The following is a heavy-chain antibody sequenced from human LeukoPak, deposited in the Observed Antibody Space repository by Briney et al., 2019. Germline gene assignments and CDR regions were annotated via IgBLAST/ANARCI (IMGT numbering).Heavy chain of an antibody. D-gene: IGHD2-15*01. CDR2: IYYSGST. Sequence: SETLSLTCTVSGGSISSYYWSWIRQPPGKGLEWIGYIYYSGSTNYNPSLKSRVTISVDTSKNQFSLKLSSVTAADTAVYYCARDNCSGGSCRWGMDVWGQGTTVTVSS. V-gene: IGHV4-59*01. J-gene: IGHJ6*02. CDR3: ARDNCSGGSCRWGMDV. CDR1: GGSISSYY.